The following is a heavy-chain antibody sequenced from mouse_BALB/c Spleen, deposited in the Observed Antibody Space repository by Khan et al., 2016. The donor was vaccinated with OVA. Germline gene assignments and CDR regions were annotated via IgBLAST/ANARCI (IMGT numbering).Heavy chain of an antibody. D-gene: IGHD1-2*01. Sequence: QVQLKQSGAELARPGASVKLSCKASGYTFTDYYINWVKQRTGQGLEWIGEISPGSGDTYYNERFKGKATLTADKSSSTAYMQLSSLTSEASAVYVGARRNYFGYTFAYWGQGTLVTVSA. CDR3: ARRNYFGYTFAY. CDR1: GYTFTDYY. V-gene: IGHV1-77*01. J-gene: IGHJ3*01. CDR2: ISPGSGDT.